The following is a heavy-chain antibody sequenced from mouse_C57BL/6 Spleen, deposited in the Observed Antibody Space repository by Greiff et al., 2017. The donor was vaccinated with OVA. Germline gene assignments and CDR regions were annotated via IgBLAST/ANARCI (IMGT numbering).Heavy chain of an antibody. CDR1: GYTFTDYY. V-gene: IGHV1-26*01. J-gene: IGHJ2*01. D-gene: IGHD1-1*01. Sequence: VQLQQSGPELVKPGASVKISCKASGYTFTDYYLNWVKQSHGKSLEWIGDLNPNNGGTSYNQTFKGKATLPVDKSSSTAYMELRSLTSEDSAVYYCARADYYGSSYVDYWGQGTTLTVSS. CDR2: LNPNNGGT. CDR3: ARADYYGSSYVDY.